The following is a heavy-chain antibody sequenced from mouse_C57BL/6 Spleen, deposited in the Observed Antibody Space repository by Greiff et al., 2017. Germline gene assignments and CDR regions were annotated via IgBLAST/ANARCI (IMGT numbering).Heavy chain of an antibody. CDR1: GFTFSDYG. V-gene: IGHV5-17*01. CDR3: ARGSSYYAMDY. D-gene: IGHD1-1*01. Sequence: EVKVVESGGGLVKPGGSLKLSCAASGFTFSDYGMHWVRQAPEKGLAWVGYISSGSSTIYYADTVKDRFTISRDNAKNTLFLQMTSLRSEDTAMYYCARGSSYYAMDYWGQGTSVTVSS. J-gene: IGHJ4*01. CDR2: ISSGSSTI.